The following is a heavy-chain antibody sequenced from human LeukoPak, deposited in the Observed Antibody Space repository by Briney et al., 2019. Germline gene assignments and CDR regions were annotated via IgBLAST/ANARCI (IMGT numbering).Heavy chain of an antibody. D-gene: IGHD5-18*01. Sequence: PGGSLRLSCAASGFTFSSYSMNWVRQAPGKGLEWVSSISSTSSYIYYADSMKGRFTISRDNAENSLYLQMSSLRAEDTAVYYCARNLGYGYFDYWGQGTLVTVSS. V-gene: IGHV3-21*01. CDR1: GFTFSSYS. J-gene: IGHJ4*02. CDR3: ARNLGYGYFDY. CDR2: ISSTSSYI.